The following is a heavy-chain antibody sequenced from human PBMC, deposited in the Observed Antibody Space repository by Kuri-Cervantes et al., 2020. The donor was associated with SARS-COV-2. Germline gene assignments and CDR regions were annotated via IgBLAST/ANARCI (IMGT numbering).Heavy chain of an antibody. Sequence: GSLRLSCTVSGGTISRHYWSWIRQPPGKGLEWIGSIYHSGSTYYNPSLKSRVTISVDTSKHQFSLKLSSVTAADTAVYYCARGHCSSTSCYINSYYYMDVWGTGTTVTVSS. D-gene: IGHD2-2*01. CDR2: IYHSGST. CDR1: GGTISRHY. CDR3: ARGHCSSTSCYINSYYYMDV. J-gene: IGHJ6*03. V-gene: IGHV4-38-2*02.